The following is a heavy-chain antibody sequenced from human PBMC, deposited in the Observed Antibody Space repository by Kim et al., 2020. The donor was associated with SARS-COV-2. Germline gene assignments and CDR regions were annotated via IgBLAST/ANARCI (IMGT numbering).Heavy chain of an antibody. CDR3: ARGRGYYKGGRNWFDP. CDR2: INHSGST. J-gene: IGHJ5*02. V-gene: IGHV4-34*01. CDR1: GGSFSGYY. D-gene: IGHD3-22*01. Sequence: SETLSLTCAVYGGSFSGYYWSWIRQPPGKGLEWIGEINHSGSTNYNPSLKSRVTISVDTSKNQFSLKLSSVTAADTAVYYCARGRGYYKGGRNWFDPWGQGTLVTVSS.